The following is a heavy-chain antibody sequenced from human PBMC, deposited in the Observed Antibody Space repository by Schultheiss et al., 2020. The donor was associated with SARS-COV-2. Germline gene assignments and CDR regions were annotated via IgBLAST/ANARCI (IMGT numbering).Heavy chain of an antibody. V-gene: IGHV4-4*02. CDR3: ARVVAKNWFDP. J-gene: IGHJ5*02. CDR1: GGSISSSNW. CDR2: IYYSGST. Sequence: SETLSLTCAVSGGSISSSNWWSWVRQPPGKGLEWIGYIYYSGSTYYNPSLKSRVTISVDTSKNQFSLKLSSVTAADTAVYYCARVVAKNWFDPWGQGTLVTVSS. D-gene: IGHD5-12*01.